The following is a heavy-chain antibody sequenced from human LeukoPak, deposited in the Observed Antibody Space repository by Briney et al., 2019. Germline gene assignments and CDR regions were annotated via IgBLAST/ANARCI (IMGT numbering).Heavy chain of an antibody. CDR2: ITSSSVYI. V-gene: IGHV3-21*04. CDR1: GFTFSSYN. Sequence: PGGSLRLSCAASGFTFSSYNMNWVRQAPGKGLEWVSSITSSSVYIYYADSVKGRFTISRDNAKNSLYLQMDSLRGEDTAMYYCARATWDSSGYYFDHRGQESLVTVSS. J-gene: IGHJ4*02. CDR3: ARATWDSSGYYFDH. D-gene: IGHD3-22*01.